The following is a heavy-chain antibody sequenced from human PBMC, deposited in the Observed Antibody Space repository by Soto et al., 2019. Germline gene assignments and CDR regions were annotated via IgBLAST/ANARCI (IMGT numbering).Heavy chain of an antibody. Sequence: EVQLLESGGGLVQPGGSLRLSCAASGFSFSTYSMAWVRQTPGKGLAWVRGFSGGGSNTFYADSVQGRFTISVDNSKNTVYLQMNSLSVDDTAVYYCARWDGYGDVWGQGALGTVSS. V-gene: IGHV3-23*01. CDR3: ARWDGYGDV. CDR2: FSGGGSNT. J-gene: IGHJ4*02. D-gene: IGHD4-17*01. CDR1: GFSFSTYS.